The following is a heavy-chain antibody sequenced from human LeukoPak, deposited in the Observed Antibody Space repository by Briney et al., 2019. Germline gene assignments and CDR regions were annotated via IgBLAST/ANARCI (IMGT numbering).Heavy chain of an antibody. Sequence: SETLSLTCAVYGGSFSGYYWSWIRNPPGKGLEWNGEINHSGSTNYNPSLKSRVTISVDTAKNQFSLKLSSVTAADTAVYFCARGRTGCHLLPTKKDSYYYYVDVWGKGATVTVSS. D-gene: IGHD2-2*01. CDR3: ARGRTGCHLLPTKKDSYYYYVDV. CDR1: GGSFSGYY. V-gene: IGHV4-34*01. J-gene: IGHJ6*03. CDR2: INHSGST.